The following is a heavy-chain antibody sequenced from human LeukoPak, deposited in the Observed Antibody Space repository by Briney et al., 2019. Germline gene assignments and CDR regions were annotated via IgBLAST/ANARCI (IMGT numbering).Heavy chain of an antibody. CDR1: GFPFSDEN. J-gene: IGHJ4*02. V-gene: IGHV3-48*02. CDR2: ISGSGGPV. Sequence: GGSLRLSCAASGFPFSDENMNWVRQTPGKGPEWLSYISGSGGPVAYAESVKGRFTISRDNAKKILYLQMISLRDEDTAVYYCARGLGSSWFYRWGQGTLVTVSS. D-gene: IGHD6-13*01. CDR3: ARGLGSSWFYR.